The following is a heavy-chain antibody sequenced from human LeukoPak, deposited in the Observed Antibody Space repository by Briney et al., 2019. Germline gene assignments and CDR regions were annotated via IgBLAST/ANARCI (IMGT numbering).Heavy chain of an antibody. CDR2: IYYSGST. D-gene: IGHD3-10*01. CDR3: ARIHRDSGSPTWFY. V-gene: IGHV4-4*07. CDR1: GGSISSYY. Sequence: SETLSLTCTVSGGSISSYYWSWIRQPAGKGLEWIGSIYYSGSTYYNPSLKSRVTISVDTSKNQFSLKLSSVTAADTAVYYCARIHRDSGSPTWFYWGQGTLVTVSS. J-gene: IGHJ4*02.